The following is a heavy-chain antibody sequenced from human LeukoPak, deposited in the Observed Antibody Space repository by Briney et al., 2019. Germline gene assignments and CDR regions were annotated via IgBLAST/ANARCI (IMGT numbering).Heavy chain of an antibody. Sequence: PSETLSLTCTVSGYSISSGYYWGWIRQPPGKWLEWIGSIYHSGSTYYNPSLKSRVTISVDTSKNQFSLKLSSVTAADTAVYYCARVLAGASDIWGQGTMVTVSS. D-gene: IGHD3-10*01. CDR1: GYSISSGYY. CDR2: IYHSGST. V-gene: IGHV4-38-2*02. J-gene: IGHJ3*02. CDR3: ARVLAGASDI.